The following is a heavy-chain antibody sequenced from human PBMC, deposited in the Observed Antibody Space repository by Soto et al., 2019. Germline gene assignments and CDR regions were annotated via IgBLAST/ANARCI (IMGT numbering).Heavy chain of an antibody. Sequence: GGSLRLSCAASGFTFSSYGMHWVRQAPGKGLEWVAVISYDGSNKYYADSVKGRFTISRDNSKNTLYLQMNSLRAEDTAVYYCAKRPPKVSSSWYYYFDYWGQGTLVTVSS. CDR1: GFTFSSYG. CDR3: AKRPPKVSSSWYYYFDY. V-gene: IGHV3-30*18. J-gene: IGHJ4*02. CDR2: ISYDGSNK. D-gene: IGHD6-13*01.